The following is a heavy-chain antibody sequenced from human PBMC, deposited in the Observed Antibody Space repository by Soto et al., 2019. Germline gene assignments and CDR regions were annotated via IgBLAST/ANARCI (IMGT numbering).Heavy chain of an antibody. V-gene: IGHV2-5*01. CDR3: AHRQKELVAFDY. D-gene: IGHD6-13*01. CDR2: IYWNDDK. CDR1: GFSLSTSGVG. J-gene: IGHJ4*02. Sequence: SGPPLVNPTQTLTLPCNFSGFSLSTSGVGVGWIRQPPGKALEWLALIYWNDDKRYSPSLKSRLTITKDTSKTQVVLTMTNMDPVDTATYYCAHRQKELVAFDYWGQGALVTFSS.